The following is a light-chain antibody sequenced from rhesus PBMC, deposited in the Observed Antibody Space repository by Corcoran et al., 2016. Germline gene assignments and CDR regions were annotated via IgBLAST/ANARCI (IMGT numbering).Light chain of an antibody. CDR2: DAS. J-gene: IGKJ2*01. CDR3: QQGYSPPYS. CDR1: QGISRW. Sequence: DIQMTQSPSSLSASVGDKVTITCRASQGISRWLAWYQQKPGTAPDLLIYDASSLPRGVPSRFSGSGSGTDYTLTISSLQPEDFATYYCQQGYSPPYSFGQGTKVEIK. V-gene: IGKV1-18*01.